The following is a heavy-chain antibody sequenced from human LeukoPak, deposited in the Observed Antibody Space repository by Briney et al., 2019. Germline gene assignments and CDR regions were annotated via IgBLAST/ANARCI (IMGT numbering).Heavy chain of an antibody. D-gene: IGHD5-24*01. CDR3: ARAERWLQLNY. CDR2: IYSGGST. V-gene: IGHV3-53*01. Sequence: GGSLRLSCAASAFTVSSNYMNWVRQAPGKGLEWVSVIYSGGSTYYADSVKGRFTISRDNSKNTLYLQMNSLRAEDTAVYYCARAERWLQLNYWGQGTLVTVSS. CDR1: AFTVSSNY. J-gene: IGHJ4*02.